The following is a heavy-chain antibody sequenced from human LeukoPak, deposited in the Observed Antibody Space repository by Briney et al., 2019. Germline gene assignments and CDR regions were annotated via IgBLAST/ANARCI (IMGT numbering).Heavy chain of an antibody. D-gene: IGHD5-18*01. CDR3: AREDTTLVASSRLDY. J-gene: IGHJ4*02. V-gene: IGHV3-74*01. Sequence: GGSLRLSCAASGFTISGHWMHWVRQGPGKGLVWVSRINSDGNSIAYADSVKGRFTISRDNANNMLYLQMNSLRAEDTAIYYCAREDTTLVASSRLDYWGQGTLVTVSS. CDR1: GFTISGHW. CDR2: INSDGNSI.